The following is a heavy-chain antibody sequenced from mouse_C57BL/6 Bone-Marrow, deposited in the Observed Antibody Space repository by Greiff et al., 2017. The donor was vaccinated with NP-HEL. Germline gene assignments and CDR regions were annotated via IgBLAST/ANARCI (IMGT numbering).Heavy chain of an antibody. J-gene: IGHJ1*03. D-gene: IGHD4-1*01. CDR3: ARDNWDWYFDV. Sequence: EVKVVESGGGLVQSGRSLRLSCATSGFTFSDFYMEWVRQAPGKGLEWIAASRNKANDNTTEYSASGKGRFIVSRDTSQSILYLQMNALRAEDTSMYYCARDNWDWYFDVWGTGTTVTVSS. V-gene: IGHV7-1*01. CDR1: GFTFSDFY. CDR2: SRNKANDNTT.